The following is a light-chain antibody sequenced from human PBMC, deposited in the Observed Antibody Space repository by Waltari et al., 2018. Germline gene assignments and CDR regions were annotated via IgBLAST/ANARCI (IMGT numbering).Light chain of an antibody. CDR1: QGIRSW. J-gene: IGKJ4*01. CDR3: QEANSFPLT. Sequence: DIQMTQSPPSVSASVGDRVTITCRASQGIRSWLAWYQQKPGKAPKLLIYEASSLQGGVPSRFSGSGSGTEFTLTISSLQPEDVATYDCQEANSFPLTFGGGTKVEI. V-gene: IGKV1-12*01. CDR2: EAS.